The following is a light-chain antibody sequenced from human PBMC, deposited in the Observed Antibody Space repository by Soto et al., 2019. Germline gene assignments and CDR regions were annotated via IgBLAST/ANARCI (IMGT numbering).Light chain of an antibody. CDR3: QQYETFSGT. V-gene: IGKV1-5*01. J-gene: IGKJ1*01. Sequence: DIQITQSPSTLSGSVGDTVTVTCRASQSVSGWLAWYPQKPGEAPKILIYDASALPRGVPSRFSGSGAGTKFTLTIASLQPDDFATYYCQQYETFSGTFGPGTKVDIK. CDR1: QSVSGW. CDR2: DAS.